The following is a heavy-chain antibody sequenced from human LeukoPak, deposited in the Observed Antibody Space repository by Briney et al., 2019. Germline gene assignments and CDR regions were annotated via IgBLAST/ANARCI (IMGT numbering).Heavy chain of an antibody. J-gene: IGHJ4*02. D-gene: IGHD3-10*01. CDR3: ARDRGYKSFDY. Sequence: GGSLRLSCAASGFTFSSYEVNWVRQAPGKGLRWVSYISSSGSTIYYADSVKGRFTISRDNAKNSLLLQMISLRAEDTAVYYCARDRGYKSFDYWGQGALVTVSS. CDR1: GFTFSSYE. CDR2: ISSSGSTI. V-gene: IGHV3-48*03.